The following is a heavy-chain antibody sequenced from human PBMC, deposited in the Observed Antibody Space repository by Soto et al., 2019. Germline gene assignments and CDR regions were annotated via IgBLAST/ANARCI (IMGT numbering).Heavy chain of an antibody. CDR2: IYGSGRGI. J-gene: IGHJ4*02. CDR3: AKDAVYNDGLWLMDH. CDR1: GLLYSSFA. V-gene: IGHV3-23*05. Sequence: GGSLRLSCTASGLLYSSFAMMCVRQAPGKGLECVSGIYGSGRGIEYADSVKGRFTISRDNSKNTVYLQMTDLRADDTAVYYCAKDAVYNDGLWLMDHWGQGT. D-gene: IGHD2-21*01.